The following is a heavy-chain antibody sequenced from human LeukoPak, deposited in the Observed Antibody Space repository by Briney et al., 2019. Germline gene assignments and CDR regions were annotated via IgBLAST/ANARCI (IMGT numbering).Heavy chain of an antibody. V-gene: IGHV4-39*01. CDR1: GASVASTGCY. Sequence: KTSETLSLTCKISGASVASTGCYWGWIRQPPGKGLEWIGSAYYTGEIYSTPSLKSRLTISVDTSKNQFALTLTSVAAADTAVYYCGRHVSNGWDYHYGLDVWGQGTTVTVSS. CDR3: GRHVSNGWDYHYGLDV. D-gene: IGHD6-19*01. J-gene: IGHJ6*02. CDR2: AYYTGEI.